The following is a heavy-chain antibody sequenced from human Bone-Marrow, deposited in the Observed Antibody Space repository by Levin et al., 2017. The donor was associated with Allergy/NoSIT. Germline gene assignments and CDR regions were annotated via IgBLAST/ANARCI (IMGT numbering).Heavy chain of an antibody. CDR1: GFSVSGFS. CDR2: IYSATTGSST. V-gene: IGHV3-66*01. CDR3: VRGPGGKGFDY. J-gene: IGHJ4*02. Sequence: GESLKISCAVSGFSVSGFSMNWVRQAPGKGPEWVSVIYSATTGSSTYYADSVKGRATISRDNSKNTLSLQLNSLRVEDTAIYYCVRGPGGKGFDYWGQGTLVTVSS. D-gene: IGHD4-23*01.